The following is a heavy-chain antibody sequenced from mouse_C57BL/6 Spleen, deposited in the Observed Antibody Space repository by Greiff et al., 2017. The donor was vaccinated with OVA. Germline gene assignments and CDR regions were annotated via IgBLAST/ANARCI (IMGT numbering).Heavy chain of an antibody. J-gene: IGHJ2*01. V-gene: IGHV1-18*01. CDR3: ARIEYSLFDY. D-gene: IGHD2-12*01. CDR2: IYPNNGGT. Sequence: VQLQQSGPELVKPGASVTIPCKASGYAFTDYNMDWVKQSPGKSLEWIGDIYPNNGGTIYNQKFKGKATLTVDKSSSTAYMELRSLASEDTAVYYCARIEYSLFDYWGQGTTLTVSS. CDR1: GYAFTDYN.